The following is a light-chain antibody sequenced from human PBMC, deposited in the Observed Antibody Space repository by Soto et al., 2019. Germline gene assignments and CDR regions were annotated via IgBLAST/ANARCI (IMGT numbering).Light chain of an antibody. CDR1: SSDVGRYNH. Sequence: QSALTQPRSVSGSPGQSVTISCTGTSSDVGRYNHVPWYQHHPGKAPKLRLYDVSKRPSGVPDRFSGSKSGNTASLTISGLQAEDEADYYCCSYAASYTLVFGGGTKLTVL. CDR2: DVS. V-gene: IGLV2-11*01. CDR3: CSYAASYTLV. J-gene: IGLJ3*02.